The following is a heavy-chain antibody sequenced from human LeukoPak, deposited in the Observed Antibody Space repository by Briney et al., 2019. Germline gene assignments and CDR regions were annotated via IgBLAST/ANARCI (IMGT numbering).Heavy chain of an antibody. V-gene: IGHV1-8*03. J-gene: IGHJ4*02. CDR3: TRETSSRYFDY. Sequence: ASVKVSCKAPGYTFTSYGISWVRQAPGQGLEWMGWMNPNSGRTGYAQNFQGRITITRNTSISTAYMELSSLRSEDTAVYYCTRETSSRYFDYWGQGTLVTVSS. CDR2: MNPNSGRT. CDR1: GYTFTSYG.